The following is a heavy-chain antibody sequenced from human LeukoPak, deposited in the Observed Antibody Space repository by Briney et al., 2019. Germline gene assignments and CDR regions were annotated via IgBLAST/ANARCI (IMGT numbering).Heavy chain of an antibody. D-gene: IGHD5-18*01. Sequence: SETLSLTCTVSGGSISSSSAYWGWIRQPPGKGLEWIGSIYYSKNTYCNPSLKSRVTISADTSKNQFSLTLGSVSATDTAVYYCVSPRGFSYGYFDYWGQGTLITVSS. CDR2: IYYSKNT. CDR3: VSPRGFSYGYFDY. V-gene: IGHV4-39*01. J-gene: IGHJ4*02. CDR1: GGSISSSSAY.